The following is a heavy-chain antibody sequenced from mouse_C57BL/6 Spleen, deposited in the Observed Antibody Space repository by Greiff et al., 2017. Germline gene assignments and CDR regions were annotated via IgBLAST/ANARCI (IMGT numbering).Heavy chain of an antibody. J-gene: IGHJ1*03. CDR1: GYSITSGYY. CDR3: ARATYGSSYVDWYFDV. Sequence: DVKLQESGPGLVKPSQSLSLTCSVTGYSITSGYYWNWIRQFPGNKLEWMGYISYDGSNNYNPSLKNRISITRDTSKNQFFLKLNSVTTEDTATYYCARATYGSSYVDWYFDVWGTGTTVTVSS. CDR2: ISYDGSN. D-gene: IGHD1-1*01. V-gene: IGHV3-6*01.